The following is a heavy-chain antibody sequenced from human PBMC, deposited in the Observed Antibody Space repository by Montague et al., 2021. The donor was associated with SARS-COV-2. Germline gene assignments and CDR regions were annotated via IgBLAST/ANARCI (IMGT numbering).Heavy chain of an antibody. J-gene: IGHJ4*02. CDR3: ARGGVRQQVIGF. D-gene: IGHD3-10*02. CDR1: GFTFSSYE. V-gene: IGHV3-21*01. CDR2: ISSSSSYI. Sequence: SLRLSCAASGFTFSSYEMNWVRQAPGKGLEWVSYISSSSSYIYYADSVKGRFTISRDNAKNSLYLQMNSLRAEDTAVYCCARGGVRQQVIGFWGQGSLVTVSS.